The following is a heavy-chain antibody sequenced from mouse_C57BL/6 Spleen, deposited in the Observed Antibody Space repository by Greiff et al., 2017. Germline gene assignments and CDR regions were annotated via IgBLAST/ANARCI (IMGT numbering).Heavy chain of an antibody. V-gene: IGHV1-69*01. J-gene: IGHJ2*01. CDR1: GYTFPSYW. CDR2: IDPSDSYT. D-gene: IGHD1-1*01. CDR3: ARAYYCGLDY. Sequence: VKLLESGAELVMPGASVQLSCKASGYTFPSYWMHWVKQRPGQGLEWIGEIDPSDSYTNYNQKFKGKSTLTVDKSSSTAYMQLSSLTSEDSAVYYCARAYYCGLDYWGQGTTLTVSS.